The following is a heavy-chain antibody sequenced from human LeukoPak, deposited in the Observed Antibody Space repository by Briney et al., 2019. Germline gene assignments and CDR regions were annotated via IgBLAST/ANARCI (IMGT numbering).Heavy chain of an antibody. J-gene: IGHJ3*01. CDR2: INTDGSNT. D-gene: IGHD5-12*01. CDR3: ARDGYRTSQGAVDL. Sequence: GGSLRLSCAASGFTFSSYWMHWVRQAPGKGLVWISRINTDGSNTRYEDTVKGRFTISRDNAKNTLYLQMNSLRAEDTAVYYCARDGYRTSQGAVDLWGQGTMVTVSS. V-gene: IGHV3-74*01. CDR1: GFTFSSYW.